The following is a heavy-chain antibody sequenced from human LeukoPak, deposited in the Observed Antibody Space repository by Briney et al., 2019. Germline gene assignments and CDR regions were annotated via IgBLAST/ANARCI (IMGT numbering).Heavy chain of an antibody. CDR2: ISSSGSII. CDR1: GFPFSSHE. Sequence: RGGSLRLSCAASGFPFSSHEMNWVRQAPGKGLEWVSYISSSGSIIYYADSVKGRFTISRDNAKSSLFLQMNSLRAEDTAVYYCARATLAFDYWGQGTLVTVSS. J-gene: IGHJ4*02. D-gene: IGHD2-15*01. V-gene: IGHV3-48*03. CDR3: ARATLAFDY.